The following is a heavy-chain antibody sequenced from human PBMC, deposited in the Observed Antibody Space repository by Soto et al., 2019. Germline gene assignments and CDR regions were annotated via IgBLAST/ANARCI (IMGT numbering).Heavy chain of an antibody. CDR1: GYTFTSYG. CDR3: ARDQRVVVPAATYNWFDP. V-gene: IGHV1-18*04. D-gene: IGHD2-2*01. J-gene: IGHJ5*02. CDR2: ISAYNGNT. Sequence: GASVKVSFKASGYTFTSYGISWVRQAPGQGLEWMGWISAYNGNTNYAQKLQGRVTMTTDTSTSTAYMELRSLRSDDTAVYYCARDQRVVVPAATYNWFDPWGQGTLVTVSS.